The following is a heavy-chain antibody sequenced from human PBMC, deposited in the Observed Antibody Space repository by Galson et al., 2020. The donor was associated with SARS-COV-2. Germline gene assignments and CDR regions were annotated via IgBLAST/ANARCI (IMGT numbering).Heavy chain of an antibody. Sequence: ASETLSLTCTVSGGSISSSSYYWGRICQPPGKGLEWIGSIYYSGSTYYNPSLKSRVTISVDTSKNQFSLKLSSVTAADTAVYYCAGEVVGATRYCSYYGMDVWGQGTTVTVSS. V-gene: IGHV4-39*07. CDR2: IYYSGST. CDR3: AGEVVGATRYCSYYGMDV. CDR1: GGSISSSSYY. J-gene: IGHJ6*02. D-gene: IGHD1-26*01.